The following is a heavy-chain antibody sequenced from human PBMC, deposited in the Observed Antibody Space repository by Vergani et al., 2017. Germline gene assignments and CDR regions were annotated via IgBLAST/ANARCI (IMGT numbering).Heavy chain of an antibody. CDR2: ISGSGGST. CDR1: GFTFSSYA. CDR3: ARDRLIIAVAGTRPNWFDP. V-gene: IGHV3-23*01. D-gene: IGHD6-19*01. J-gene: IGHJ5*02. Sequence: EVQLLESGGGLVQPGGSLRLSCAASGFTFSSYAMSWVRQAPGKGLEWVSAISGSGGSTYYADSVKGRFTISRDNAKNSLYLQMNSLRAEDTAVYYCARDRLIIAVAGTRPNWFDPWGQGTLVTVSS.